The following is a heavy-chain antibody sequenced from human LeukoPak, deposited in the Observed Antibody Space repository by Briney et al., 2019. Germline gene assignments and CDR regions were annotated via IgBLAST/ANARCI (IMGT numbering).Heavy chain of an antibody. V-gene: IGHV4-59*01. Sequence: SETLSLTCTVSGGSISSYYWSWIRQPPGKGLEWIGYIYYSGSTNYNPSLKSRVTISVDTSKNQFSLKLSSVTAADTAVYYCARGSRQLVRSKMYYFDYWGQGTLVTVSS. J-gene: IGHJ4*02. CDR2: IYYSGST. CDR3: ARGSRQLVRSKMYYFDY. D-gene: IGHD6-13*01. CDR1: GGSISSYY.